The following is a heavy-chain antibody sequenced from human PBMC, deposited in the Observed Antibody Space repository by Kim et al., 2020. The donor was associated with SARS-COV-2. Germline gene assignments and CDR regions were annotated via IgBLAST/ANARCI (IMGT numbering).Heavy chain of an antibody. D-gene: IGHD5-18*01. Sequence: GGSLRLSCAASGFTFSDYYMSWIRQAPGKGLEWVSYISSSSSYTNYADSVKGRFTISRDNAKNSLYLQMNSLRAEDTAVYYCARDRMGRAMVTTWFDPWGQGTLVTVSS. J-gene: IGHJ5*02. CDR1: GFTFSDYY. CDR3: ARDRMGRAMVTTWFDP. V-gene: IGHV3-11*06. CDR2: ISSSSSYT.